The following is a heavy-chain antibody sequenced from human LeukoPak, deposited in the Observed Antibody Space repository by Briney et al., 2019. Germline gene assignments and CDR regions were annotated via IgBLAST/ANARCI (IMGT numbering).Heavy chain of an antibody. V-gene: IGHV3-21*01. CDR1: GFTFSSYS. D-gene: IGHD3-9*01. J-gene: IGHJ4*02. CDR3: ASTNYDILTGYYLLAPPPFDY. Sequence: GGSLRLSCAASGFTFSSYSMNWVRQAPGKGLEWISSISSSSSYIYYADSVKGRFTISRDNAKNSLYLQMNSLRAEDTAVYYCASTNYDILTGYYLLAPPPFDYWGQGTLVTVSS. CDR2: ISSSSSYI.